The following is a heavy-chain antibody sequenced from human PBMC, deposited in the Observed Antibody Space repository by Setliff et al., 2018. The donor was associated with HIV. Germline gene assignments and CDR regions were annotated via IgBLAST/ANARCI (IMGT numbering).Heavy chain of an antibody. Sequence: SETLSLTCTVSGVSSSSYHWSWLRQSPEKGLEWIGYVDTRGYAYYNPFFESRGTISRDMSKSQFSLRLTSVTAADTAVYYCARDSRGSGNFDFWGQGTLVTVSS. CDR1: GVSSSSYH. CDR3: ARDSRGSGNFDF. J-gene: IGHJ4*02. D-gene: IGHD3-10*01. CDR2: VDTRGYA. V-gene: IGHV4-4*08.